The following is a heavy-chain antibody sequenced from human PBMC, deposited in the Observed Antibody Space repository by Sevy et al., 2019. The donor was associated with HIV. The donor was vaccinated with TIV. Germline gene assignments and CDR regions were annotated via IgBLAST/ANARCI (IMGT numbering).Heavy chain of an antibody. V-gene: IGHV3-30-3*01. D-gene: IGHD1-7*01. CDR3: ARDAITGTTRGMDV. J-gene: IGHJ6*02. CDR1: GFTFSSCA. CDR2: ISYDGSNK. Sequence: GESLKISCAASGFTFSSCAMHWVRQAPGKGLEWVAVISYDGSNKYYADSVKGRFTISRDNSKNTLYLQMNSLRAEDTAVYYCARDAITGTTRGMDVWGQGTTVTVSS.